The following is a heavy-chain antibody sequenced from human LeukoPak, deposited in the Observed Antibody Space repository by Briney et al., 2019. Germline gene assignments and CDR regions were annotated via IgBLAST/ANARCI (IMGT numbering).Heavy chain of an antibody. D-gene: IGHD3-10*01. CDR1: RFTFSTYW. CDR3: AREIQGDDYFDY. J-gene: IGHJ4*02. CDR2: IKQDGSEK. Sequence: GGSLRLSCAASRFTFSTYWMSWVRQAPGEGLEWVANIKQDGSEKYYVDSVKGRFTISRDNAKNSLCLQMNSLRAEDTAVYYCAREIQGDDYFDYWGQGTLVTVSS. V-gene: IGHV3-7*01.